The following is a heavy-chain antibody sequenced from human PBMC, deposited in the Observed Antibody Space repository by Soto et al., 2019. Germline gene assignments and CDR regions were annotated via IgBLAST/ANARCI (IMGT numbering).Heavy chain of an antibody. CDR2: IWYDGSNK. D-gene: IGHD2-21*01. CDR3: ARAVNVGVPVGMDV. V-gene: IGHV3-33*01. CDR1: GFTFSSYG. Sequence: PGGSLRLSCAASGFTFSSYGMHWVRQAPGKGLEWVAVIWYDGSNKYYADSVKGRFTISRDNSKDTLYLQMNSLRAEDTAVYYCARAVNVGVPVGMDVSGQGTPGTVSS. J-gene: IGHJ6*02.